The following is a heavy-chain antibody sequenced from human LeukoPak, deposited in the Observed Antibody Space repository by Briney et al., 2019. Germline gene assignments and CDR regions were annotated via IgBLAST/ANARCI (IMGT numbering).Heavy chain of an antibody. CDR3: ARTPPPLWFGEWAFDI. V-gene: IGHV6-1*01. CDR2: TYYRSKWYN. CDR1: GDSVSSNSAA. Sequence: SQTLSLTCAISGDSVSSNSAAWNWIRQSPPRGLEWLGRTYYRSKWYNDYAVSVKSRITINPDTSKNQFSLKLSSVTAADTAVYYCARTPPPLWFGEWAFDIWGQGTMVTVSS. D-gene: IGHD3-10*01. J-gene: IGHJ3*02.